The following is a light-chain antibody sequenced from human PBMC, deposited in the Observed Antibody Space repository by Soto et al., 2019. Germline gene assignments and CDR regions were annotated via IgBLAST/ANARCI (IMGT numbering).Light chain of an antibody. CDR3: SSYTSSSTYV. V-gene: IGLV2-14*01. J-gene: IGLJ1*01. CDR2: EVS. CDR1: NSDVGSYKY. Sequence: QSALTQPASVSGSPGQSNTISCTGTNSDVGSYKYVSWYQYHPGKAPKLMIFEVSNRPSGVSNRFSGSKSGNTASLTISGLQAEDEADYYCSSYTSSSTYVFGSGTKLTVL.